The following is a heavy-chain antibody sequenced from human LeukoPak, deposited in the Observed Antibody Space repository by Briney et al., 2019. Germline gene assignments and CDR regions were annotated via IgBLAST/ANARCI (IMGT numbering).Heavy chain of an antibody. CDR3: ARKGYCSSTNCYAVDY. D-gene: IGHD2-2*01. J-gene: IGHJ4*02. CDR1: GFTFSSYA. V-gene: IGHV3-23*01. CDR2: ISGSGDST. Sequence: AGGSLRLSCAASGFTFSSYAMNWVRQAPGKGLEWVSTISGSGDSTYYADSVKGRFTISRDNSKNTLYLQMNSLRAEDTAVYYCARKGYCSSTNCYAVDYWGQGTLVTVSS.